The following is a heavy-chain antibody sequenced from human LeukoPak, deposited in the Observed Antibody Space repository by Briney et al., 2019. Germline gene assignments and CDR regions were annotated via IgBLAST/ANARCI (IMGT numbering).Heavy chain of an antibody. D-gene: IGHD2-2*01. CDR2: ISSSSSTI. CDR3: ARACSSTSCYSNYYMDV. J-gene: IGHJ6*03. Sequence: GGSLRLSCAASGFTFSSYSMNWVRQAPGKGLEWVSYISSSSSTIYYADSVKGRFTISRDNAKNSLYLQMNSLRAEDTAVYYCARACSSTSCYSNYYMDVWGKGTTVTVSS. CDR1: GFTFSSYS. V-gene: IGHV3-48*01.